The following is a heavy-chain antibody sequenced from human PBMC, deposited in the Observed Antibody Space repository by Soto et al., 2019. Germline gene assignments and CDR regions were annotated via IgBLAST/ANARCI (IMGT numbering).Heavy chain of an antibody. CDR2: ISAYNGNT. Sequence: GASVKVSCKASGYTFTSYGISWVRQAPGQGLEWMGWISAYNGNTNYAQKLQGRVTITADESTSTAYMELSSLRSEDTAVYYCARSVVVSVFDYWGQGTLVTVSS. J-gene: IGHJ4*02. CDR1: GYTFTSYG. V-gene: IGHV1-18*01. D-gene: IGHD3-22*01. CDR3: ARSVVVSVFDY.